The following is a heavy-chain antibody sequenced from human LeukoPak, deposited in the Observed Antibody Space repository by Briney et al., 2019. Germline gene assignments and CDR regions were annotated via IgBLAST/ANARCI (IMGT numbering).Heavy chain of an antibody. Sequence: GGSLRLSCAASGFTFSSHDMHWVRQAPGKGLEWVAIISNDGSYKNYADSVKGRYTVSRDNSDNTLFLQMSSLRVEDTAIYYCTNRRYLDYWGQGTPVTVSS. CDR3: TNRRYLDY. V-gene: IGHV3-30*18. D-gene: IGHD3-9*01. CDR1: GFTFSSHD. J-gene: IGHJ4*02. CDR2: ISNDGSYK.